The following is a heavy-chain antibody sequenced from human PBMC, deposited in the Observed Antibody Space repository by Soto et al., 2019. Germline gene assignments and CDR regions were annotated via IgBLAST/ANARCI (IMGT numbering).Heavy chain of an antibody. CDR3: ARSPGGYYDSSGYFAY. Sequence: QVQLVQSGAEVKKPGSSVKVSCKASGGTFSSYAISWVRQAPGQGLEWMGGIIPIFGTANYAQKFQGRVTITADESTRTAYMELSSLSSEETAVYYCARSPGGYYDSSGYFAYWGQGTLVTVSS. J-gene: IGHJ4*02. CDR2: IIPIFGTA. D-gene: IGHD3-22*01. V-gene: IGHV1-69*01. CDR1: GGTFSSYA.